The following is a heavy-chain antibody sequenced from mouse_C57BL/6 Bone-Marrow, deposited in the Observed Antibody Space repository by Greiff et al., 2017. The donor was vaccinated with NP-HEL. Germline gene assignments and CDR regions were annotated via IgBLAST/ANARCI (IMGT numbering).Heavy chain of an antibody. CDR3: ARVTLRQLRLRPYYFGY. CDR1: GYAFSSSW. D-gene: IGHD3-2*02. CDR2: IYPGDGDT. J-gene: IGHJ2*01. V-gene: IGHV1-82*01. Sequence: VQLQQSGPELVKPGASVKISCKASGYAFSSSWMNWVKQRPGKGLEWIGRIYPGDGDTNYNGKFKGKATLTADKSSSTAYMQLSSLTSEDSAVYFCARVTLRQLRLRPYYFGYWGQGTTLTVSS.